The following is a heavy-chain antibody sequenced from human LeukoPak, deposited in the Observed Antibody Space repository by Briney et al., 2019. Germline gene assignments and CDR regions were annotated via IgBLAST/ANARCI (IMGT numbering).Heavy chain of an antibody. V-gene: IGHV1-3*01. CDR2: INAGNGNT. CDR3: ARDSVVGNRWPFDY. D-gene: IGHD2-2*01. CDR1: GYTFTSYA. J-gene: IGHJ4*02. Sequence: ASVKVSCKASGYTFTSYAMHWVRQAPGQRLEWMGWINAGNGNTKYSQKFQGRVTITRDTSASTAYMELSSLRSEDTAVYYCARDSVVGNRWPFDYWGQGTLVTVPS.